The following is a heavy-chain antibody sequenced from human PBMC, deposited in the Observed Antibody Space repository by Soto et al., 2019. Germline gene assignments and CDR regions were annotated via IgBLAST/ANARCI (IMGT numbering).Heavy chain of an antibody. CDR1: GYSFTSYW. CDR3: ARQGRIQAADDYSYYYYGMDV. J-gene: IGHJ6*02. D-gene: IGHD6-13*01. Sequence: PGESLKISCKGSGYSFTSYWIGWVLQMPGKGLAWMGIIYPGDSDTSYSPSFQGQVTISADKPIRTASLQWSSLKASDTAMYYCARQGRIQAADDYSYYYYGMDVGGQGTTVTVSS. V-gene: IGHV5-51*01. CDR2: IYPGDSDT.